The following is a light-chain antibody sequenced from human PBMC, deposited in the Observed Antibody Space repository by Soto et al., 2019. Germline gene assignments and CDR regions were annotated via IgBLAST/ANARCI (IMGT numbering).Light chain of an antibody. CDR2: DAS. J-gene: IGKJ1*01. CDR1: QSVSSN. V-gene: IGKV3-15*01. CDR3: QQYNNWPV. Sequence: EVVLTQSPGTLSLSPGERATLSCRASQSVSSNYLAWYQQKPGQAPRLLIYDASTRAKGIPARFSGSGSGTEFILTISSLQSEDFALYYCQQYNNWPVFGQGTKVDIK.